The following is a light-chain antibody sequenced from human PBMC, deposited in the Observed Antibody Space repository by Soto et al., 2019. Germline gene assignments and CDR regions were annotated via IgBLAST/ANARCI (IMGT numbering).Light chain of an antibody. V-gene: IGLV2-14*01. Sequence: QSALTQPASVSGSPGQSITISCTGASSDVGGYNYVSWYQQHPGKAPKLMIYGVSNRPSGVSNRFSGSKSGNTASLTISGLQADDEAAYYCSSYTTSGTLEVLFGGGTKVTVL. CDR3: SSYTTSGTLEVL. CDR2: GVS. CDR1: SSDVGGYNY. J-gene: IGLJ2*01.